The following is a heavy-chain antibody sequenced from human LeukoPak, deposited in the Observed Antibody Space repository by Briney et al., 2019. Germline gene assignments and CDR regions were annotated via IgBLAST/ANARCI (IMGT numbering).Heavy chain of an antibody. CDR1: GFTFDDYA. J-gene: IGHJ4*02. D-gene: IGHD3-10*01. V-gene: IGHV3-9*01. CDR2: ISWNSGSI. Sequence: GGSLRLSCAASGFTFDDYAMHWVRQAPGKGLEWVSGISWNSGSIGYADSVKGRFTISRDNAKNSLYLQMNSLRAEDTALYYCAKDANFNYHGSGSYYRWGQGTLVTVSS. CDR3: AKDANFNYHGSGSYYR.